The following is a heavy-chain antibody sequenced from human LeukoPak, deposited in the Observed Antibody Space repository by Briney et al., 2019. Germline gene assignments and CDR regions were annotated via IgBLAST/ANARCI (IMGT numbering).Heavy chain of an antibody. J-gene: IGHJ4*02. V-gene: IGHV4-59*12. CDR3: ARDPRAATYCGGDCYKDY. CDR1: GGSISSYY. CDR2: IYSSGNT. Sequence: SETLSLTCTVSGGSISSYYWSWIRQPPGKGLEWIGYIYSSGNTNYNASLKSRVTISVDTSKSQFSLKLSSVTAADTAVYYCARDPRAATYCGGDCYKDYWGQGTLVTVSS. D-gene: IGHD2-21*02.